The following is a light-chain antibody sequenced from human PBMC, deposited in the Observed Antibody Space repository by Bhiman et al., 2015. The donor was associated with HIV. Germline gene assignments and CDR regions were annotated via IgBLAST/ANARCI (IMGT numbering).Light chain of an antibody. J-gene: IGLJ3*02. Sequence: QSMLTQPPSVSAAPGQRVTVSCSGSSSNIGSHFVSWYQQLPGTAPKLLIYDNSNRPSEIPDRFSGSKSGTSATLGITGLQPGDEADYYCGTWDNTLSGRVFGGGTKLTVL. CDR2: DNS. V-gene: IGLV1-51*01. CDR1: SSNIGSHF. CDR3: GTWDNTLSGRV.